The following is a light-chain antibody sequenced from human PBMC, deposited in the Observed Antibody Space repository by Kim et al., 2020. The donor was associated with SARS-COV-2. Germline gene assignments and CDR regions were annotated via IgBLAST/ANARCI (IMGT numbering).Light chain of an antibody. CDR1: DNIRKA. CDR3: QQHFTWPPIT. Sequence: EIAMTQSPATLSVSPGESAVLSCRASDNIRKALAWYQQTSGRAPRLLVYGASTRATDIPARFSGSGSGTVFTLTITNVQSEDSALYFCQQHFTWPPITFGQGTRLEIK. CDR2: GAS. J-gene: IGKJ5*01. V-gene: IGKV3-15*01.